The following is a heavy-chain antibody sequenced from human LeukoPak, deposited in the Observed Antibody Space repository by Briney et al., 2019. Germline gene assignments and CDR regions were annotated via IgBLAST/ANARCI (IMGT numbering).Heavy chain of an antibody. CDR2: ISSSSGYT. Sequence: GGSLRLSCAASGFTFSDYYMSWLRQAPGKGLEWVSYISSSSGYTNYADSVKGRFSISRDNAKNSLYLQMNSLRAEDTAVFYCARAASSSGWYYFDYWGQGTLVTVSS. V-gene: IGHV3-11*06. CDR3: ARAASSSGWYYFDY. CDR1: GFTFSDYY. J-gene: IGHJ4*02. D-gene: IGHD6-19*01.